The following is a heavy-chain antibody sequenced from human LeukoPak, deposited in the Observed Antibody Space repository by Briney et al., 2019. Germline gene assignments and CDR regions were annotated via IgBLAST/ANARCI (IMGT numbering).Heavy chain of an antibody. CDR3: ARAGLGSGWCFDY. D-gene: IGHD6-19*01. V-gene: IGHV1-18*01. Sequence: GASVKVSCKASGYDFTSVGITWVRRAPGQGLEWMGWISPYNGNTRYAQKFQGRVAMTTDTSTTTAYMELRGLRFNDTAVYYCARAGLGSGWCFDYWGQGTLVTVSS. CDR2: ISPYNGNT. J-gene: IGHJ4*02. CDR1: GYDFTSVG.